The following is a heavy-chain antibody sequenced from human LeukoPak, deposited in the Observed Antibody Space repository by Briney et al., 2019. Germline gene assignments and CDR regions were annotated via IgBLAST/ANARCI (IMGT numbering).Heavy chain of an antibody. D-gene: IGHD2-2*02. CDR1: VGSINSGNW. Sequence: SGTVSLTCVVSVGSINSGNWWSWVRQSPGKGLEWIGEIYHNGTPNYNPSLKSRVTISADTFKNHFSLKMTSVTAADTAVYYCATAPILRGEGGEHYKYGMDVWGQGTTVIVSS. J-gene: IGHJ6*02. CDR2: IYHNGTP. CDR3: ATAPILRGEGGEHYKYGMDV. V-gene: IGHV4-4*02.